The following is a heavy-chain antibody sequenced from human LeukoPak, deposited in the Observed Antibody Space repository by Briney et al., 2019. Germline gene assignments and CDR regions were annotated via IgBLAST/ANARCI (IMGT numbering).Heavy chain of an antibody. CDR3: ATDVTSTVTFDY. D-gene: IGHD4-17*01. CDR2: INPNSGGT. V-gene: IGHV1-2*06. CDR1: GYTFTGHY. Sequence: GASVKVSCKASGYTFTGHYMHWVRQAPGQGLEWMGRINPNSGGTNYAQKFQGRVTMTRDTSISTAYMELSRLRSDDTAVYYCATDVTSTVTFDYWGQGTLVTVSS. J-gene: IGHJ4*02.